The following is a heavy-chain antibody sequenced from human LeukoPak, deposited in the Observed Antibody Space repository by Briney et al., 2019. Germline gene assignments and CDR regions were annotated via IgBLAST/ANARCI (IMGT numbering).Heavy chain of an antibody. J-gene: IGHJ5*02. CDR3: ARAFLYSSGWYNWFDP. CDR2: INHSGGT. V-gene: IGHV4-34*01. CDR1: GGSFSGYL. Sequence: SETLSLTCTVYGGSFSGYLWSWIRQPPGKGLEWIGEINHSGGTNYNPSLRSRVTISVDTSKNQFSLKLSSVTAADTAVYYCARAFLYSSGWYNWFDPWGQGTLVTVSS. D-gene: IGHD6-19*01.